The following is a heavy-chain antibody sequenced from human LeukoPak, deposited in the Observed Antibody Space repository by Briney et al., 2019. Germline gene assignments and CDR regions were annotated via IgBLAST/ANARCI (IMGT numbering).Heavy chain of an antibody. CDR1: GFTFSSYG. V-gene: IGHV3-30*18. J-gene: IGHJ3*02. D-gene: IGHD3-22*01. Sequence: GGSLRLSCAASGFTFSSYGMHWLRQAPGKGLEWVAVISSDGSNKYYADSVKGRFTISRDNPKNTLYLQINSLRAEDTAVYYCAKEDYYDSSGYYLNYAFDIWGQGTMVTVSS. CDR2: ISSDGSNK. CDR3: AKEDYYDSSGYYLNYAFDI.